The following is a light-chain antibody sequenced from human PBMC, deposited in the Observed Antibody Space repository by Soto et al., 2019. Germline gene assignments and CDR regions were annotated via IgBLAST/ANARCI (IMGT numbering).Light chain of an antibody. V-gene: IGKV1-39*01. CDR2: AAS. Sequence: DIQMTQSPSSLSASVGDRVTITCRSSQSIRSYLNWYQQKPGKAPKLLIYAASSLQSGVPSRFSGSGSGTDVTLTISILQPEDFATYYCQQSYSTPYTFGQGTKLEIK. CDR3: QQSYSTPYT. J-gene: IGKJ2*01. CDR1: QSIRSY.